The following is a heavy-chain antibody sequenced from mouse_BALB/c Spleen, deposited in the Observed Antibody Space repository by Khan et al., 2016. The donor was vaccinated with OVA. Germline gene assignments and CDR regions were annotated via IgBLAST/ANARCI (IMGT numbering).Heavy chain of an antibody. Sequence: QIQLVQSGAELAKPGASVKMSCKATGYTFTSYWMHWVKQRPGQGLEWIGYINPSTGYTEYNQRFKDKATLTADKSSSTAYMQLSSLTSEESAVYYCANHGRSAASLTTWGQATLVTV. D-gene: IGHD2-1*01. CDR3: ANHGRSAASLTT. V-gene: IGHV1-7*01. CDR1: GYTFTSYW. J-gene: IGHJ3*01. CDR2: INPSTGYT.